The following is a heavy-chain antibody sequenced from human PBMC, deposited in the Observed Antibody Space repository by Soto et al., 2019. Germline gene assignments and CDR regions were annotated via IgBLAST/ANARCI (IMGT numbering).Heavy chain of an antibody. V-gene: IGHV4-30-2*01. J-gene: IGHJ2*01. CDR2: IYHSGST. CDR1: NGSVSSAAHS. CDR3: ARESRSSRYDGGVYSQYWYFDL. Sequence: SETLSLTCTVSNGSVSSAAHSWTWIRQPPGKGLEWIGYIYHSGSTYYNPSLKSRLTISLDRSKNQFSLKLTSLTAADTAVYYCARESRSSRYDGGVYSQYWYFDLWGPATLVTVSS. D-gene: IGHD3-22*01.